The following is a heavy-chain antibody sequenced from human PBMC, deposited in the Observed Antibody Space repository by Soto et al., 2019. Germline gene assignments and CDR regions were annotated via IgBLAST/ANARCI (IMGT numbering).Heavy chain of an antibody. V-gene: IGHV3-53*02. J-gene: IGHJ4*02. D-gene: IGHD3-10*01. CDR2: IYSGDKT. Sequence: VQLVETGGTLIQPGGSLRLSCALSEFTVSSSYMSWVRQAPGKGLEWVSVIYSGDKTYYANSVKGRFTISRDNSNNTLSLQMNSLRAEDTAVYYCARGATGFFYGSRFDYWGQGTLVTVSS. CDR1: EFTVSSSY. CDR3: ARGATGFFYGSRFDY.